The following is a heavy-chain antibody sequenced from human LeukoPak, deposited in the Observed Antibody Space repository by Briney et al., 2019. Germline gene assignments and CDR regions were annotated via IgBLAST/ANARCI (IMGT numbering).Heavy chain of an antibody. V-gene: IGHV4-31*03. CDR3: ARGDGPGFSSSWYENWLDP. Sequence: PSQTLSLTCTVSGGSISSGGYYWSWIRQHPGKGLEWIGYIYYSGSTYYNPSLKSRVTISVDTSKNQFSLKLSSVTAADTAVYYCARGDGPGFSSSWYENWLDPWGQGTLVTVSS. D-gene: IGHD6-13*01. CDR1: GGSISSGGYY. CDR2: IYYSGST. J-gene: IGHJ5*02.